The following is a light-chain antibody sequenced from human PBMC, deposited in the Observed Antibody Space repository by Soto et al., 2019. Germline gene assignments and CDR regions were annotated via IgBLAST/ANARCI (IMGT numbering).Light chain of an antibody. V-gene: IGLV2-14*03. CDR2: DVS. CDR3: SSYTSSSTLYV. Sequence: QSALTQPASVSGSPGQSITISCPGTSIDVGCYNYVSWYQQHPGKAPKLMIYDVSNRPSGVSYRFSGSKSGNTASLTISGLQAEDEADYYCSSYTSSSTLYVFGTGTKVTGL. CDR1: SIDVGCYNY. J-gene: IGLJ1*01.